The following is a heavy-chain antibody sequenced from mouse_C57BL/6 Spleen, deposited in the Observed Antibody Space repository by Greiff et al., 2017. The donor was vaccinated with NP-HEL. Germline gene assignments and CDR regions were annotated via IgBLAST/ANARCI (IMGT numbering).Heavy chain of an antibody. Sequence: EVHLVESGGGLVKPGGSLKLSCAASGFTFSDYGMHWVRQAPEKGLEWVAYISSGSSTIYYADTVKGRFTIYRDNAKNTLFLQMTSLRSEDTAMYYCARGGYGSGFAYWGQGTLVTVSA. J-gene: IGHJ3*01. CDR2: ISSGSSTI. CDR3: ARGGYGSGFAY. V-gene: IGHV5-17*01. D-gene: IGHD1-1*01. CDR1: GFTFSDYG.